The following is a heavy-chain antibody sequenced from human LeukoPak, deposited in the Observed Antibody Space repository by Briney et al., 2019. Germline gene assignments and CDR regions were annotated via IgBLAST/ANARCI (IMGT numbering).Heavy chain of an antibody. D-gene: IGHD5-24*01. CDR1: GGSVSSYY. CDR3: ARSPRWLQLDY. CDR2: MYYSGST. J-gene: IGHJ4*02. Sequence: SETLSLTCTVSGGSVSSYYWSWIRQPPGEGLEWIGYMYYSGSTNYNPSLKSRVTISIDTSKNQFSLKLNSVTAADTAVYYCARSPRWLQLDYWGQGTLVTVSS. V-gene: IGHV4-59*02.